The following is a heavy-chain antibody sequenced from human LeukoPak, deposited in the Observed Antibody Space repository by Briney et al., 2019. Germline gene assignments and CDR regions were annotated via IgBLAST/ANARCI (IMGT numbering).Heavy chain of an antibody. D-gene: IGHD5-18*01. CDR3: ARGGTCGYSYGSFDY. CDR1: GFTFSSYS. J-gene: IGHJ4*02. V-gene: IGHV3-21*01. CDR2: ISSSSSYI. Sequence: PGGSLRLSCAASGFTFSSYSMNWVRQAPGKGLEWVSSISSSSSYIYYADSVKGRFTISRDNAKNSLYLQMNSLRAEDTAVYYCARGGTCGYSYGSFDYWGQGTLVTVSS.